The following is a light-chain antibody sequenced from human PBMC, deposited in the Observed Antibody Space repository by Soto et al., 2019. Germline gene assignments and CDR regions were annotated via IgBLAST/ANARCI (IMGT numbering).Light chain of an antibody. Sequence: EIVLTQSPGTLSLSPGERATLSCRASQSVSSSYLAWYQQKPGQAPRLLIYGASSRATGFPDRFSGSGSGTDFTLTINSLQSEDFAVYYCQRYNNWPLTFGGGTKVDIK. J-gene: IGKJ4*01. CDR3: QRYNNWPLT. V-gene: IGKV3-20*01. CDR2: GAS. CDR1: QSVSSSY.